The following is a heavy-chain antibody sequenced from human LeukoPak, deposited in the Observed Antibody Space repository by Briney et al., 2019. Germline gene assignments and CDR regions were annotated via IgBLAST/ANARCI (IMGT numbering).Heavy chain of an antibody. J-gene: IGHJ5*02. CDR1: GFSFNMFP. CDR2: ISYDGNNK. CDR3: AKGGIYDFWSGYHLDP. Sequence: GGSLRLSCAASGFSFNMFPMHWVRQAPGKGLECVAVISYDGNNKYYADSVNGRFTISRDNSKNTLFLQMNSLRAEDTAVYYCAKGGIYDFWSGYHLDPWGQGTLVTVSS. D-gene: IGHD3-3*01. V-gene: IGHV3-30*04.